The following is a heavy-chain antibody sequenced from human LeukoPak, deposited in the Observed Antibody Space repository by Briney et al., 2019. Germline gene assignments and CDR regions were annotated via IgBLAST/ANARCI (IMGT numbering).Heavy chain of an antibody. CDR1: GYTFTSYY. Sequence: ASVKVSCKASGYTFTSYYMHWVRQAPGQGLEWMGIINPSGGSTSYAQKFQGRVTMTRDMSTSTVYMELSSLRSEDTAVYYCASSIAVAVPYFDYWGQGTLVTVSS. V-gene: IGHV1-46*01. D-gene: IGHD6-19*01. CDR2: INPSGGST. J-gene: IGHJ4*02. CDR3: ASSIAVAVPYFDY.